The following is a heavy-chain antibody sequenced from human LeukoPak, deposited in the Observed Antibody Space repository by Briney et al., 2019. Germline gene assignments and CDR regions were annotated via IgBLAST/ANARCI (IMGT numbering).Heavy chain of an antibody. CDR1: GFTFSSYA. J-gene: IGHJ4*02. CDR2: ISYDGSNK. D-gene: IGHD5-18*01. V-gene: IGHV3-30*04. Sequence: GALRLSFAASGFTFSSYAMHWVRQAPGKGLGWVAVISYDGSNKYYADSVKGRFTISRDNSKNTLYLQMNSLRAEDTAVYYCARDLSGYSYGYGFDYWGQGTLVTVSS. CDR3: ARDLSGYSYGYGFDY.